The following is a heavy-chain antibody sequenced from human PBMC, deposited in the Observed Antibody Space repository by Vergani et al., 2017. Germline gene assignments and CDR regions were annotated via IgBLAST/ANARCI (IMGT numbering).Heavy chain of an antibody. CDR3: ARDQSAYYYDSSGYYSDAFDI. D-gene: IGHD3-22*01. J-gene: IGHJ3*02. V-gene: IGHV3-30*14. CDR2: ISYDGSNK. CDR1: GFTFSNYA. Sequence: QVQLVESGGGVVQPGRSLRLSCAASGFTFSNYAMHWVRQAPGKGLEWVTVISYDGSNKFYADSVKGRFTISRDNSKNTLYLQMHSLRAEDTAVYYCARDQSAYYYDSSGYYSDAFDIWGQGTMVTVSS.